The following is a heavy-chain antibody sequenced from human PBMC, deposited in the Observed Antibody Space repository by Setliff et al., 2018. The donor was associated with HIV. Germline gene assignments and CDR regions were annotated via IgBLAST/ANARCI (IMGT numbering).Heavy chain of an antibody. CDR1: GGSISSYY. V-gene: IGHV4-4*09. CDR2: IFTSGST. Sequence: SETLSLTCTVSGGSISSYYWSWMRQPPGKGLEWIGYIFTSGSTNYNPSLKSRVTILVDASKNQYSLKLSSVTAADTAVYYCARAYFGSGIYYWGQGTLVTVSS. J-gene: IGHJ4*02. CDR3: ARAYFGSGIYY. D-gene: IGHD3-10*01.